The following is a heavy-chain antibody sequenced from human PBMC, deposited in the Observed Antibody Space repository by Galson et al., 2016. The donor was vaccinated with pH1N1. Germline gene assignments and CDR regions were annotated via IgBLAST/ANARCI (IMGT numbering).Heavy chain of an antibody. CDR3: ARGGYCSGGSCYDVFDY. CDR2: VNPNNDNT. CDR1: GYTFTDYD. V-gene: IGHV1-8*01. Sequence: SVKVSCKASGYTFTDYDINWVRQGTGQGLEWMGWVNPNNDNTGYAQKFQGRVTMTRNTSISTAYIELSSLRSEDTAVYYRARGGYCSGGSCYDVFDYWGQGTLVTVS. D-gene: IGHD2-15*01. J-gene: IGHJ4*02.